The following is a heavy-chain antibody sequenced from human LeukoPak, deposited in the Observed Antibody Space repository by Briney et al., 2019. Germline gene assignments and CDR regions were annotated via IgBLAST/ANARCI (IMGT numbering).Heavy chain of an antibody. CDR2: INHSGST. Sequence: SETLSLTCAVYGGSFSGYYWSWIRQPPGKGLEWIGEINHSGSTNYNPSLKSRVTISVDTSKNQFSLKLSSVTAADTAVYYCARYVITMIVADAFDIWGQGTMVTVSS. J-gene: IGHJ3*02. V-gene: IGHV4-34*01. CDR1: GGSFSGYY. CDR3: ARYVITMIVADAFDI. D-gene: IGHD3-22*01.